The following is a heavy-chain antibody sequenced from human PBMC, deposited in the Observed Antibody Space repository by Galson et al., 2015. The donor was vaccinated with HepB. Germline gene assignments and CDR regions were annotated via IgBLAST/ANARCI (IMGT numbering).Heavy chain of an antibody. CDR3: SRFDYYFGLDV. Sequence: SVKVSCKASGYKFTNYNIHWIRQAPGQGLEWMARINPRGGDTTFSQTFRDRVTVTSETSTSTVYMEMNSLTSEDAAVYYCSRFDYYFGLDVWGQGTTVIVSS. CDR2: INPRGGDT. V-gene: IGHV1-46*03. J-gene: IGHJ6*02. CDR1: GYKFTNYN.